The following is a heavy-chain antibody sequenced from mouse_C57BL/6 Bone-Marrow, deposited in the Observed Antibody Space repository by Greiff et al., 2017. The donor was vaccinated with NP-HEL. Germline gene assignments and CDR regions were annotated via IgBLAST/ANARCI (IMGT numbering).Heavy chain of an antibody. CDR2: IDPSDSYT. CDR1: GYTFTSYW. V-gene: IGHV1-59*01. J-gene: IGHJ1*03. Sequence: QVQLQQPGAELVRPGTSVKLSCKASGYTFTSYWMHWVKQRPGQGLEWIGVIDPSDSYTNYNQKFKGKATLTVDTSSSTAYMQLSSLTSEDSAVYYCARVLFHWYFDVWGTGTTVTVSS. CDR3: ARVLFHWYFDV.